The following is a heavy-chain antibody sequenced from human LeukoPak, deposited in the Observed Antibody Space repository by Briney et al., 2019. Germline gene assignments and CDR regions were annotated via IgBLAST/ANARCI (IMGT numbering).Heavy chain of an antibody. CDR2: ISYDGSNK. Sequence: GGSLRLSCAASGFTFSSYAMHWVRQAPGKGLEWVAVISYDGSNKYYADSVKGRFTISRDNSKNTLYLQMNSLRAEDTAVYYCARSDYGDYESHFDYWGQGTLVTVSS. CDR1: GFTFSSYA. J-gene: IGHJ4*02. D-gene: IGHD4-17*01. V-gene: IGHV3-30*04. CDR3: ARSDYGDYESHFDY.